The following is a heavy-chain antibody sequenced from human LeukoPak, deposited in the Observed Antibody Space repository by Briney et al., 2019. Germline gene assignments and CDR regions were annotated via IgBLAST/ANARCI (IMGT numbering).Heavy chain of an antibody. D-gene: IGHD6-13*01. Sequence: PGGSLRLSCAASRFTFSSYGMHWVRQAPGKGLEWVSGISWNSGSIGYADSVKGRFTISRDNAKNSLYLQMNSLRAEDTALYYCARDIGVGGSSSWYYFDYWGQGTLVTVSS. CDR3: ARDIGVGGSSSWYYFDY. V-gene: IGHV3-9*01. CDR2: ISWNSGSI. CDR1: RFTFSSYG. J-gene: IGHJ4*02.